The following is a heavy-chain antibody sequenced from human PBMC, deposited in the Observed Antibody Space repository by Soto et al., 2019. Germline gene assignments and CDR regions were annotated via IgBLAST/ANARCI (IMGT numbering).Heavy chain of an antibody. Sequence: ASETLSLTCAVYGGSFSGYYWSWIRQPPGKGLEWIGEINHSGSTNYNPSLKSRVTISVDTSKNQFSLKLSSVTAADTAVYYCARAGTTGSVYAFDIWGQGTMVTVSS. CDR1: GGSFSGYY. V-gene: IGHV4-34*01. CDR2: INHSGST. J-gene: IGHJ3*02. CDR3: ARAGTTGSVYAFDI. D-gene: IGHD1-7*01.